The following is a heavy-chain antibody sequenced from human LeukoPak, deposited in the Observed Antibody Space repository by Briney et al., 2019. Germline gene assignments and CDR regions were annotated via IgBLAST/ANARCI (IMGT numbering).Heavy chain of an antibody. Sequence: SETLSLTCTVSGGSISSYYWSWIRQPPGKGLEWIGYIYYSGSTSYNPSLKSRVTISVDTSKNQFSLKLSSVTAADTAVYYCARDAILTGYRYFDYWGQGTLVTVSS. V-gene: IGHV4-59*01. CDR2: IYYSGST. CDR1: GGSISSYY. D-gene: IGHD3-9*01. J-gene: IGHJ4*02. CDR3: ARDAILTGYRYFDY.